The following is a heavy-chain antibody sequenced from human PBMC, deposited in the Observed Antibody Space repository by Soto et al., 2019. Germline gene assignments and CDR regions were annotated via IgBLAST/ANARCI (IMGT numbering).Heavy chain of an antibody. Sequence: QVQLVQSGTEVKKPGASVKISCKASGYNFTGYYIYWVRQAPGQGLEFMGAINSGGGNTDYAQKFQGRVTVTRDTSTSTVYMELTSLRFDDTSVYYCAGGNCACDCYFDYWGQGTLVTVSS. CDR3: AGGNCACDCYFDY. D-gene: IGHD2-21*02. J-gene: IGHJ4*02. V-gene: IGHV1-46*01. CDR1: GYNFTGYY. CDR2: INSGGGNT.